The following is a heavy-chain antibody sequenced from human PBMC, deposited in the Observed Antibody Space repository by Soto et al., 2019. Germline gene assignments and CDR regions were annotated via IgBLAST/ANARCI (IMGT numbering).Heavy chain of an antibody. CDR1: GFSFSNSW. V-gene: IGHV3-74*01. D-gene: IGHD2-15*01. Sequence: VQLVESGGGLVQPGGSLRLSCAVSGFSFSNSWMHWVRQAPGKGLVWVSRINSDGGDTTYADSVKGRFTISRDNAKNELYLQRKSLSAEETEVYLRAGWYGIGLWGQGTTVTVSS. CDR2: INSDGGDT. CDR3: AGWYGIGL. J-gene: IGHJ6*02.